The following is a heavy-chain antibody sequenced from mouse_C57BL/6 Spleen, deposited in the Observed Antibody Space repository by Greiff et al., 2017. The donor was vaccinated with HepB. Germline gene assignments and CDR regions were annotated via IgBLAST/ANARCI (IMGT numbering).Heavy chain of an antibody. CDR2: IDPETGGT. D-gene: IGHD1-1*01. CDR3: TRSSSSYGAFAY. Sequence: VQLQQSGAELVRPGASVTLSCKASGYTFTDYEMHWVKQTPVHGLEWIGAIDPETGGTAYNQKFKGKAILTADKSSSTAYMELRSLTSEDSAVYYCTRSSSSYGAFAYWGQGTLVTVSA. J-gene: IGHJ3*01. V-gene: IGHV1-15*01. CDR1: GYTFTDYE.